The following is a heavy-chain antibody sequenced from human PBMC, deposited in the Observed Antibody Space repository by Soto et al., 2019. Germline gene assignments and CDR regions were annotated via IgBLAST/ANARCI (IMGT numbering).Heavy chain of an antibody. CDR2: ISAYNGNT. V-gene: IGHV1-18*01. J-gene: IGHJ4*02. D-gene: IGHD6-13*01. Sequence: GASVKVSWKASGYTFTSYGISWGRQAPGQRLEWMGWISAYNGNTNYAQKLQGRVTMTTDTSTSTAYMELRSLRSDDTAVYYCARYSYSSSWSPNYYFDYWGQGTLVTVSS. CDR3: ARYSYSSSWSPNYYFDY. CDR1: GYTFTSYG.